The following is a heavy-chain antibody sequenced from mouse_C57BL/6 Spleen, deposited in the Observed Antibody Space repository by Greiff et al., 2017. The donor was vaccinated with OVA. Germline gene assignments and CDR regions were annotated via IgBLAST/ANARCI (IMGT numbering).Heavy chain of an antibody. CDR1: GYSFTGYY. CDR2: INPSTGGT. V-gene: IGHV1-42*01. Sequence: EVHLVESGPELVKPGASVKISCKASGYSFTGYYMNWVKQSPEKSLEWIGEINPSTGGTTYNQKFKAKATLTVDKSSSTAYMQLKSLTSEDSAVYYCARDDYGNYEYWGQGTTLTVSS. CDR3: ARDDYGNYEY. J-gene: IGHJ2*01. D-gene: IGHD2-1*01.